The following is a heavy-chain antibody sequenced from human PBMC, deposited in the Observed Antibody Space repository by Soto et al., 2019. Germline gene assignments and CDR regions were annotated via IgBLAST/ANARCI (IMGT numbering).Heavy chain of an antibody. CDR2: VYYSGST. J-gene: IGHJ5*01. CDR3: ARAFSRGSGYFRWFDS. Sequence: SETLSLTCTVSGASISSSSFYWGWIRQPPGKGLEWIGNVYYSGSTYYNPSLKSRVTMSVDTSKNQFSVMVSSVTAADTAIYYCARAFSRGSGYFRWFDSWGQGILVT. V-gene: IGHV4-39*01. D-gene: IGHD6-19*01. CDR1: GASISSSSFY.